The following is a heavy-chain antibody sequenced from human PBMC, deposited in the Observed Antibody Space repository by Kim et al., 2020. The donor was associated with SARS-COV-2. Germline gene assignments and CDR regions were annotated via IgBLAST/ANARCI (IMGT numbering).Heavy chain of an antibody. Sequence: SETLSLTCTVSGGSISSGGYYWSWIRQHPGKGLEWIGYIYYSGSTYYNPSLKSRVTISVDTSKNQFSLKLSSVTAADTAVYYCARGSGSCPQGLGMDVWGQGTTVTVSS. J-gene: IGHJ6*02. CDR1: GGSISSGGYY. D-gene: IGHD1-26*01. CDR3: ARGSGSCPQGLGMDV. CDR2: IYYSGST. V-gene: IGHV4-31*03.